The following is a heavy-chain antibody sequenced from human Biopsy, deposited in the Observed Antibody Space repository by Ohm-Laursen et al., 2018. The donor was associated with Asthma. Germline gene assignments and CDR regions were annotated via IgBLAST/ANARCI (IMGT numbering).Heavy chain of an antibody. Sequence: GASVKVSCKASGDSFSNYAIHWVRQAPGQRLEWMGWINAGNGNTKYSEKFQGRVTITRDTSASTAYMDLSSLRSEDTAVYYCARTYYDFLTGQVNDALAMWGQGTVVTVSS. CDR2: INAGNGNT. V-gene: IGHV1-3*01. CDR3: ARTYYDFLTGQVNDALAM. CDR1: GDSFSNYA. J-gene: IGHJ3*02. D-gene: IGHD3-9*01.